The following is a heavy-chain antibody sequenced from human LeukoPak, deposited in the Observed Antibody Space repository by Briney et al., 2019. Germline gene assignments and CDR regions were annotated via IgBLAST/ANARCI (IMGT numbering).Heavy chain of an antibody. J-gene: IGHJ4*02. D-gene: IGHD4-23*01. V-gene: IGHV1-69*05. CDR3: ARGLSYGGNSGFRWYFDY. CDR1: GGTFSSYA. Sequence: ASVKVSCKASGGTFSSYAISRVRQAPGQGLEWMGRIIPIFGTANYAQKFQGRVTITTDESTSTAYMELSSLRSEDTAVYYCARGLSYGGNSGFRWYFDYWGQGTLVTVSS. CDR2: IIPIFGTA.